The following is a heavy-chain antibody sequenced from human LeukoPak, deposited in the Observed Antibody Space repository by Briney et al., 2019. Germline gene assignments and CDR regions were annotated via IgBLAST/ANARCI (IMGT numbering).Heavy chain of an antibody. CDR2: ISYDGSNK. V-gene: IGHV3-30*07. CDR3: ARDRHAFDI. J-gene: IGHJ3*02. Sequence: GRSLRLSCAASGFTFSSYAMHWVRQAPGKGLEWVAVISYDGSNKYYADSVKGRFTVSRDNSKNTLYLQMNSLRAEDTAVYYCARDRHAFDIWGQGTMVTVSS. CDR1: GFTFSSYA.